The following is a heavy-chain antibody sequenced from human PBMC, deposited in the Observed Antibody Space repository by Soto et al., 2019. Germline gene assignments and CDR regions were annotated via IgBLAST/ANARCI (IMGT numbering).Heavy chain of an antibody. CDR2: INHSGGT. Sequence: SETLSLTWAVDGGSFSGYYWSWIRQPPGKGLEWIGEINHSGGTNYNPSLKSRVTISVDTSKNQFSLKLSSVTAADTAVYYCAAQFSSGWYYFDYWGQGTLVTVS. V-gene: IGHV4-34*01. J-gene: IGHJ4*02. CDR1: GGSFSGYY. CDR3: AAQFSSGWYYFDY. D-gene: IGHD6-19*01.